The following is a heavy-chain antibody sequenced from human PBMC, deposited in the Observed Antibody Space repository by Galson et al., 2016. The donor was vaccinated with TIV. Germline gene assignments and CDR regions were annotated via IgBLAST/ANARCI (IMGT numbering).Heavy chain of an antibody. CDR2: ISSSSRYI. Sequence: SLRLSCAASGFTFSTYSVNWVRQAPGKGLEWVSSISSSSRYISYADSLKGRFTISRDDAKNSVHLQMGSLRAEDTAVYYCARGYSGSYYDAFDMWGQGTMVTVSS. CDR1: GFTFSTYS. J-gene: IGHJ3*02. D-gene: IGHD1-26*01. V-gene: IGHV3-21*01. CDR3: ARGYSGSYYDAFDM.